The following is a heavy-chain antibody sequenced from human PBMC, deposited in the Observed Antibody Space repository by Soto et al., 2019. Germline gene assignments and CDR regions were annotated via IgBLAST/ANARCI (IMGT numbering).Heavy chain of an antibody. J-gene: IGHJ3*02. Sequence: SETLSLTCTVSGGSISSSSYYWGWIRQPPGKGLEWIGSIYYSGSTYYNPSLKSRVTISVDTSKNQFSLKLSSVTAADTAVYYCARFWDYCSGGSCHRAFDIWGQGTMVTVSS. V-gene: IGHV4-39*01. D-gene: IGHD2-15*01. CDR2: IYYSGST. CDR3: ARFWDYCSGGSCHRAFDI. CDR1: GGSISSSSYY.